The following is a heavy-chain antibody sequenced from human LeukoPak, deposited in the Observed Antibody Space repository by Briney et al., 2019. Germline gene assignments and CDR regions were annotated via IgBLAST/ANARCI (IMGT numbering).Heavy chain of an antibody. D-gene: IGHD6-13*01. V-gene: IGHV3-23*01. Sequence: WVSAISGSGGSTYYADSVKGRFTISRDNSKNTLYLQMNSLRAEDTAVYYCAKGREGSWYYYWGQGTLVTVSS. CDR3: AKGREGSWYYY. J-gene: IGHJ4*02. CDR2: ISGSGGST.